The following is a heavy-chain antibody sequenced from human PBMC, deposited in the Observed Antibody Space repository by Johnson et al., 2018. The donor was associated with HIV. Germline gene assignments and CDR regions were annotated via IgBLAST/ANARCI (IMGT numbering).Heavy chain of an antibody. D-gene: IGHD5-18*01. V-gene: IGHV3-30*18. CDR2: ISYDGSNK. J-gene: IGHJ3*02. CDR1: GFTFSSYG. Sequence: QMQLVESGGGVVQPGRSLRLSCAASGFTFSSYGMHWVRQAPGKGLEWVAVISYDGSNKYYADSVKGRFTISRDNSKNTLYLQMNSLRAEDTAVYYCAKGGYSYGNAFDIWGQGTMVTVSS. CDR3: AKGGYSYGNAFDI.